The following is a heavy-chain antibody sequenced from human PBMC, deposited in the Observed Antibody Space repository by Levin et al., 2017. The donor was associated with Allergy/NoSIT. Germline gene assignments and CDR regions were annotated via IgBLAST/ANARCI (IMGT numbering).Heavy chain of an antibody. CDR3: ARWSPGKTMDS. D-gene: IGHD1-1*01. Sequence: GGSLRLSCAASGFTFRSHGMHWVRQAPGKGLDWVAVIWYDGSEKYYADSVKGRFTISRDNTKNMLYLQMNSLRAEDAAMYYCARWSPGKTMDSWGQGTLVTVSS. CDR2: IWYDGSEK. CDR1: GFTFRSHG. J-gene: IGHJ4*02. V-gene: IGHV3-33*01.